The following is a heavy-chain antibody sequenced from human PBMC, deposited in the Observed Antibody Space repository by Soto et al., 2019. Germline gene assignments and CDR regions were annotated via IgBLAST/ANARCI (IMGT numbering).Heavy chain of an antibody. Sequence: PSETLSLTCTVSGGSVSSGSYYWSWIRQPPGKGLEWIGYIYYSGSTNYNPSLKSRVTISVGTSKNQFSLKLSSVTAADTAVYYCARDRDTAMVSHYYYGMDVWGQGTTVTVSS. J-gene: IGHJ6*02. CDR3: ARDRDTAMVSHYYYGMDV. CDR2: IYYSGST. V-gene: IGHV4-61*01. CDR1: GGSVSSGSYY. D-gene: IGHD5-18*01.